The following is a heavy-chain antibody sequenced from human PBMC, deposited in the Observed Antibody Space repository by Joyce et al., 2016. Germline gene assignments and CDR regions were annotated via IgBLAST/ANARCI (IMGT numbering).Heavy chain of an antibody. V-gene: IGHV3-33*01. CDR1: GFTFNNYG. D-gene: IGHD2-21*01. Sequence: QVQLVESGGGVVQPGRSLRLSCETFGFTFNNYGMHWVRQALGKGLGWVAVIGYDGNNEYYADSVKVRFTISRDISKSTLYLQMNSLRVEDTAVYFCARDLEVVIASNEGFDIWGQGTLVTVSS. J-gene: IGHJ3*02. CDR2: IGYDGNNE. CDR3: ARDLEVVIASNEGFDI.